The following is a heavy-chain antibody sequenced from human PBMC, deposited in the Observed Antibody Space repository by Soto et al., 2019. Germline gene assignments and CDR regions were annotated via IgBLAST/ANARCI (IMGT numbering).Heavy chain of an antibody. J-gene: IGHJ4*02. CDR3: ARGLDSDYGDYFDY. Sequence: GTLSLTCTASGFSISSYYLSWIRQAPGKGLEWIGDIYYSGSTNYNPSLKSRVTISVDTSKNQLSLKMSTVSAADTAVYYCARGLDSDYGDYFDYWGQGTLVTVSS. CDR2: IYYSGST. V-gene: IGHV4-59*01. D-gene: IGHD4-17*01. CDR1: GFSISSYY.